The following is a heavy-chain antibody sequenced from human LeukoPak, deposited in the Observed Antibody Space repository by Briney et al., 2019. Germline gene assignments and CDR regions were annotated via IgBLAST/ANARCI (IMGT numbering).Heavy chain of an antibody. D-gene: IGHD3-10*01. CDR2: ISWDGGST. CDR3: TRIITVVPI. V-gene: IGHV3-43D*03. Sequence: GGSLRLSCAASGFTFDDYAMHWVRQASGKGLEWVSLISWDGGSTHYADSVKGRFTISRDNSKNSLYLQMNSLKTEDTAVYYCTRIITVVPIWGQGTLVTVSS. CDR1: GFTFDDYA. J-gene: IGHJ4*02.